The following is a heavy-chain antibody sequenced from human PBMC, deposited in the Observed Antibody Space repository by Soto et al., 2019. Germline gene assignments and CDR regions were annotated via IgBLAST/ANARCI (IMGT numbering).Heavy chain of an antibody. D-gene: IGHD2-2*01. CDR3: ARRYCSSASFPRSYYGMDX. Sequence: GEALKISWQGSGYNFASYWISWVRQMPGKGLESMGRIDPIDSYTNYSPSFQGHVTISAYKSIITAYLQWSSLNYSDTAMYYCARRYCSSASFPRSYYGMDXWGQVTTVTAS. J-gene: IGHJ6*02. CDR2: IDPIDSYT. V-gene: IGHV5-10-1*01. CDR1: GYNFASYW.